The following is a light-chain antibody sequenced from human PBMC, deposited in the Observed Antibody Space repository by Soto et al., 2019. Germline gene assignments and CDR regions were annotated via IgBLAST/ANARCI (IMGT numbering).Light chain of an antibody. CDR1: QSVSSSY. CDR3: QQYRNWPRT. J-gene: IGKJ1*01. V-gene: IGKV3-20*01. Sequence: EIVLTPSPGTLSLSPGEIATLYFRASQSVSSSYLAWYQQKPGQAPRLLIYGASSRATGIPDRFSGSGSGIDFTLTISRLEPEDFAVYYCQQYRNWPRTFGQGTKVDIK. CDR2: GAS.